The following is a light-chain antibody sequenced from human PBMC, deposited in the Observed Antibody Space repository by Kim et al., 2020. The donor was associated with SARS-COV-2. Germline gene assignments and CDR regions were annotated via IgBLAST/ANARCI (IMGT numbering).Light chain of an antibody. Sequence: SLSPGQTASITCSGDKLGDKYACWYQQKPGQSPVVVIHQDSKRPSGIPERFSGSNSGNTATLTISGTQAMDEADYYCQAWDSSTVVFGGGTQLTVL. CDR3: QAWDSSTVV. J-gene: IGLJ2*01. V-gene: IGLV3-1*01. CDR1: KLGDKY. CDR2: QDS.